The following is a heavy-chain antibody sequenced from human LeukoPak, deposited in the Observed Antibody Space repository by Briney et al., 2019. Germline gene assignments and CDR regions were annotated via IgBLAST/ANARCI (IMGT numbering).Heavy chain of an antibody. Sequence: GGSLRLSCAASGFTFDDYGMNWVRQAPGKGLEWVSVIYRSGSTYYADSVKGRFTISRDNSKNTVYLQMNSLRAEDTAVYYCARATVRGIIINPFDYWGQGTLVTVSS. CDR2: IYRSGST. CDR1: GFTFDDYG. D-gene: IGHD3-10*01. CDR3: ARATVRGIIINPFDY. V-gene: IGHV3-66*01. J-gene: IGHJ4*02.